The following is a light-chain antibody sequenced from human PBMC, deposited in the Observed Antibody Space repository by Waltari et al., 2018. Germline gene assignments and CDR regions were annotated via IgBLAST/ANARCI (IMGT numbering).Light chain of an antibody. V-gene: IGLV2-11*01. CDR3: CSYAGSYTFV. CDR1: SSDVGNYNF. J-gene: IGLJ7*01. CDR2: DVV. Sequence: QSALTQPRSVSGSPGQSVTISCSGTSSDVGNYNFVSWYQQHPGNAPKLLIYDVVKRPSGVPDRFSGSKSDNTASLTISGLQTEDEGDYYCCSYAGSYTFVFGGGTQLTVL.